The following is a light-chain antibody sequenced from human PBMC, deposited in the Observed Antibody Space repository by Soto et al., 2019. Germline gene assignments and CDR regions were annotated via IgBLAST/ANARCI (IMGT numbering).Light chain of an antibody. CDR3: QQRTQWPLT. CDR1: QSVSTY. Sequence: EIVLTQSPATLSLSPGERVTLSCWASQSVSTYLAWYQQKPGQPPRLLIYDASNRATGIPARFSGSGSGTDFTLTSSSLEPEDFAVYYCQQRTQWPLTFGGGTKVEIK. CDR2: DAS. V-gene: IGKV3-11*01. J-gene: IGKJ4*01.